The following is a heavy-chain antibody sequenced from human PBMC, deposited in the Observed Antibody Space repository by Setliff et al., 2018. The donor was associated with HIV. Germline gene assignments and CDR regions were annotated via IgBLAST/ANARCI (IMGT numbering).Heavy chain of an antibody. Sequence: HPGGSLRLSCAASGFTFDDYAMHWVRQAPGKGLECVSGISWNSGSIGYADSVKGRVTVSRDNAKNSLYLQMNSLRAEDTALYYCAKDIGVAIAVAGTTFDSWGQGTLVTVSS. V-gene: IGHV3-9*01. CDR2: ISWNSGSI. CDR1: GFTFDDYA. J-gene: IGHJ4*02. D-gene: IGHD6-19*01. CDR3: AKDIGVAIAVAGTTFDS.